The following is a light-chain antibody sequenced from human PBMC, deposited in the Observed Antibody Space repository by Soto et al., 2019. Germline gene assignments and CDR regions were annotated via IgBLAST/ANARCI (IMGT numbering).Light chain of an antibody. V-gene: IGLV1-51*01. CDR2: DNN. CDR1: SSNIGNNY. Sequence: QSVLEQPPSVSPAPSNKVDLSCSENSSNIGNNYVSWYQQLPGTAPKLLIYDNNKRPSGIPDRFSGSKSGTSATLAIIGLQTGDEADYYCGAWESSLNPYVFGTGTKVTVL. CDR3: GAWESSLNPYV. J-gene: IGLJ1*01.